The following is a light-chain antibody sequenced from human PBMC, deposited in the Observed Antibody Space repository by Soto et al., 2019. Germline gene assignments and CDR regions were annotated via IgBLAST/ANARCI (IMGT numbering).Light chain of an antibody. CDR3: QQYYSDSPT. CDR2: AAS. Sequence: AIRMTQSPSSLSASTGDRVTITCRASQGIGSYLAWYQQKPGKAPKLLISAASTLQSEVPSRFRGSGSGTDFTLTITCLQSEDFATYYCQQYYSDSPTFVPGTKVDIK. J-gene: IGKJ3*01. V-gene: IGKV1-8*01. CDR1: QGIGSY.